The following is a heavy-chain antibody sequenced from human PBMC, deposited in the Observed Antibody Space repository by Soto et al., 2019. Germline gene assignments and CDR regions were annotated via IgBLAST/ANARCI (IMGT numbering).Heavy chain of an antibody. CDR3: ARGRGIVATINRSLLFDY. J-gene: IGHJ4*02. D-gene: IGHD5-12*01. CDR2: LYYSGST. Sequence: QVQLQESGPGLVKPSQTLSLTCTVSGGSISSGGYYWSWIRQHPGKVLAWIGYLYYSGSTYYNPSRKSRVTISVDTSKNQFSLKLSSVTAADTAVYYCARGRGIVATINRSLLFDYWGQGTLVTVSS. V-gene: IGHV4-31*03. CDR1: GGSISSGGYY.